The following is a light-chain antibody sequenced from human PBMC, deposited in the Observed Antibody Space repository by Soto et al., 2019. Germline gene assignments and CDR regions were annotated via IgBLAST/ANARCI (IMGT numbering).Light chain of an antibody. Sequence: EIVLTQSPGTLSLSPGERATLPCRASQSISSSYLAWYQQKPGQAPRLLIYAASSRATGIPDRLSGSGSGTDFTLTISRLEPEDFAVYYCQQYGSSSYTFGQGTQLEIK. CDR3: QQYGSSSYT. CDR1: QSISSSY. CDR2: AAS. J-gene: IGKJ2*01. V-gene: IGKV3-20*01.